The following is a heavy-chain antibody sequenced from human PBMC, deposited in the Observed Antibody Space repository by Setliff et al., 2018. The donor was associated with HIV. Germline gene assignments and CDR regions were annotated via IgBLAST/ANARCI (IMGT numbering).Heavy chain of an antibody. D-gene: IGHD2-2*01. CDR2: IYYSGST. CDR1: GGSISSGGYY. Sequence: SETLSLTCTVSGGSISSGGYYWSWIRQHPGKGLEWIGYIYYSGSTYYNPSLKSRVTISVDTSKNQFSLKLSSVTAADTAVYYCARSGYCSSTSCYAFDYWGQGTLVTVS. J-gene: IGHJ4*02. V-gene: IGHV4-31*03. CDR3: ARSGYCSSTSCYAFDY.